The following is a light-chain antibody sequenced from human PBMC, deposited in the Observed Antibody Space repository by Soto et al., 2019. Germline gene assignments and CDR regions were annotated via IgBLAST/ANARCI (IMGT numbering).Light chain of an antibody. V-gene: IGKV1-5*01. CDR2: DVS. CDR1: HSIRDC. Sequence: DIQMTQSPSTLSASVGDSLTITCRASHSIRDCLAWYQQKPGKAPRLLIYDVSNMESGVPSRFSGSGSGTEFTLTISSLRPDDFATYYCQQYESYSLTFGGGTRVDIK. J-gene: IGKJ4*01. CDR3: QQYESYSLT.